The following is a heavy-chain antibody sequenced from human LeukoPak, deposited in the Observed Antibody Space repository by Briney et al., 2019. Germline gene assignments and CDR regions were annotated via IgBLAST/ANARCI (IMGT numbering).Heavy chain of an antibody. CDR2: ISPSGDIT. CDR3: ARDPRGLNYFDY. Sequence: GGSLRLSCAASGFTFSSHGMNWVRQSPGKGLEWVSGISPSGDITYYADSVMGRFTISRDNSKNTQSLQMNSLRAEDTAVSYCARDPRGLNYFDYWGQGTLVTVSS. V-gene: IGHV3-23*01. J-gene: IGHJ4*02. CDR1: GFTFSSHG.